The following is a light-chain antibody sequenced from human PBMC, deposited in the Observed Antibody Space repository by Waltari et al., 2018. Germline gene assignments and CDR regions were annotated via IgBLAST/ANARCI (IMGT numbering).Light chain of an antibody. J-gene: IGKJ1*01. V-gene: IGKV1-5*03. CDR3: HQYKTYAWT. CDR2: KAS. Sequence: DIQMTQSPSTLSASVGDRVTITCRASQSINSWLAWYQHKPGEAPKLLIYKASSLESGVPSRFSGSGSGTEFTLTISSLQPDDFASYYCHQYKTYAWTFGQGTTV. CDR1: QSINSW.